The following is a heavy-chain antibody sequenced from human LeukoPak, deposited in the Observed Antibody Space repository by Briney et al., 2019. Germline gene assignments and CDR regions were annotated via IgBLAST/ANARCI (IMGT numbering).Heavy chain of an antibody. CDR2: IYYSGST. V-gene: IGHV4-61*05. CDR1: GGSISSSNYY. Sequence: TSETLSLTCTVSGGSISSSNYYWGWIRQPPGKGLEWIGYIYYSGSTNYNPSLKSRVTISVDTSKNQFSLKLSSVTAADTAVYYCARVSVGATGGVYFDYWGQGTLVTVSS. D-gene: IGHD1-26*01. CDR3: ARVSVGATGGVYFDY. J-gene: IGHJ4*02.